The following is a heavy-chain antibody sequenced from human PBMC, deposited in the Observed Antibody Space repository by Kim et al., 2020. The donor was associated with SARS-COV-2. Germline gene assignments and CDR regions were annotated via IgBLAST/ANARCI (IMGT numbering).Heavy chain of an antibody. V-gene: IGHV4-31*03. CDR1: GGSISSGGYY. Sequence: SETLSLTCTVSGGSISSGGYYWSWIRQHPGKGLEWIGYIYYSGSTYYNPSLKSRVTISVDTSKNQFSLKLSSVTAADTAVYYCARAQITMIVVVCAFDIWGQGTMVTVSS. D-gene: IGHD3-22*01. CDR2: IYYSGST. CDR3: ARAQITMIVVVCAFDI. J-gene: IGHJ3*02.